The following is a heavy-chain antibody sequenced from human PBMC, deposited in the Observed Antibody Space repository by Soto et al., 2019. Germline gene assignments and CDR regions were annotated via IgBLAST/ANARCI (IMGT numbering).Heavy chain of an antibody. CDR1: GFTFSSYA. CDR2: ISYDGSNK. D-gene: IGHD3-10*01. CDR3: ARDLRDGSIYYYYGMDV. J-gene: IGHJ6*02. V-gene: IGHV3-30-3*01. Sequence: QVQLVESGGGVVQPGRSLRLSCAASGFTFSSYAMHWVRQAPGKGLEWVAVISYDGSNKYYADSVKGRFTISRDNSKNTLYLQMNSLRAEDTAVYYCARDLRDGSIYYYYGMDVWGQGTTVTVSS.